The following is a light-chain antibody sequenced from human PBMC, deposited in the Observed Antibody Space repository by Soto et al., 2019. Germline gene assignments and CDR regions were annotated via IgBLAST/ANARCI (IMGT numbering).Light chain of an antibody. CDR1: QSVSGY. Sequence: EIVLTQSPATLSLSPGERAPLSCRASQSVSGYLAWYQQKPGQAPRLLIYDASNRATGIPARFSGSGSGTDVTLTISSLEPEDFAVYYCHQRSNWPSTFGGGTKVEIK. V-gene: IGKV3-11*01. CDR3: HQRSNWPST. CDR2: DAS. J-gene: IGKJ4*01.